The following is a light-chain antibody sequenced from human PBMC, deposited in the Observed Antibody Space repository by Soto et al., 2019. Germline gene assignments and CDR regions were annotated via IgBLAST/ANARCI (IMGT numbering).Light chain of an antibody. V-gene: IGKV1-33*01. Sequence: DIQMTQSPSSLSASVGDRVSITCQASQDIRTSLSWFQQKPGRAPKLLIYGASYLETGVPSRFRRSGSGTAVTFTISSLQPEDIATYYCQHYHNLPPFTFGPGTRVDVK. CDR3: QHYHNLPPFT. CDR1: QDIRTS. J-gene: IGKJ3*01. CDR2: GAS.